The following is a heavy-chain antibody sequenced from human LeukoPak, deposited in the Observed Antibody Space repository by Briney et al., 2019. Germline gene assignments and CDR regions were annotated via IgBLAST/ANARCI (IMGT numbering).Heavy chain of an antibody. D-gene: IGHD4-17*01. J-gene: IGHJ4*02. Sequence: GGSLRLSCAASGFTVSNNYINWVRQAPGKGLEWVSLIYGSGSADYADSVKGRFTISRDNSMSTVYLQMNSLRAEDTAVYYCARINFGDDYWGQGTLVTVSS. CDR1: GFTVSNNY. CDR2: IYGSGSA. V-gene: IGHV3-66*01. CDR3: ARINFGDDY.